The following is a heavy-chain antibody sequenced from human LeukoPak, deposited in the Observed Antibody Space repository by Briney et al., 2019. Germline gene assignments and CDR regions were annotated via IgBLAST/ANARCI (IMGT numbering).Heavy chain of an antibody. V-gene: IGHV3-21*01. D-gene: IGHD3-22*01. Sequence: GGSLRLSCAASGFLFNNYWMSWVRQAPGKGLEWVSSISSSSYIYYADSVKGRFTISRDNAKNSLYLQMNSLRAEDTAVYYCAKDLSAYYYDSSGYYIHDAFDIWGQGTMVTVSS. CDR2: ISSSSYI. CDR3: AKDLSAYYYDSSGYYIHDAFDI. J-gene: IGHJ3*02. CDR1: GFLFNNYW.